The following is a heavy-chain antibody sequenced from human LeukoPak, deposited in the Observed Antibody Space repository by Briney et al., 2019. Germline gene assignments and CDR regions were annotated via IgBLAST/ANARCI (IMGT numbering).Heavy chain of an antibody. Sequence: ASVKVSCKVSGYTLTELSMHWVRQAPGKGLXXXGGFXPXDXXXIXXXXXXXXXXXXXDTSTDTAYMELSSLRSEDTAVYYCALWFGELAFDYWGQGTLVTVSS. D-gene: IGHD3-10*01. CDR2: FXPXDXXX. V-gene: IGHV1-24*01. CDR3: ALWFGELAFDY. J-gene: IGHJ4*02. CDR1: GYTLTELS.